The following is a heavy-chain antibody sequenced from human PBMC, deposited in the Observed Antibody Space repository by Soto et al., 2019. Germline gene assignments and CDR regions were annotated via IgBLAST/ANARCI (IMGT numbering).Heavy chain of an antibody. J-gene: IGHJ6*02. CDR1: GGTLSSSA. D-gene: IGHD2-2*02. CDR2: IIPISGTA. CDR3: ARDHVVVVPADITGDYYYGMDV. Sequence: QVQLVQSGAEVKKPGSSVKVSCKASGGTLSSSAISWVRQAPGHGLEWLGGIIPISGTANYAQKFQGRVTLNADESTSTAHTELSGLRSGDTAVYSCARDHVVVVPADITGDYYYGMDVWGQGTTVIVAS. V-gene: IGHV1-69*01.